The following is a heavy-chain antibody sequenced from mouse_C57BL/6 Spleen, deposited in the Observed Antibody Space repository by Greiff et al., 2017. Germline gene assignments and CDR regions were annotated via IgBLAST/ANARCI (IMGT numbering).Heavy chain of an antibody. CDR1: GYTFTSYW. J-gene: IGHJ1*03. CDR3: ARAYYSNPGYFDV. Sequence: VQLQQPGTELVKPGASVKLSCKASGYTFTSYWMHWVKQRPGQGLEWIGNINPSNGGPNYNEKFKSKATLTVDKSSSTAYMQLSSLTSEDAAVYYGARAYYSNPGYFDVWGTGTTVTVSS. CDR2: INPSNGGP. V-gene: IGHV1-53*01. D-gene: IGHD2-5*01.